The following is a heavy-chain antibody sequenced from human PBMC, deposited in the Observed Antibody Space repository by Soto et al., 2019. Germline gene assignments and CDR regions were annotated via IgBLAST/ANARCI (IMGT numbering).Heavy chain of an antibody. CDR1: GFTFSSYW. CDR3: ASRGSAGIHFDS. J-gene: IGHJ4*02. D-gene: IGHD3-10*01. CDR2: INQDGSGN. V-gene: IGHV3-7*03. Sequence: GGSLRLSCAASGFTFSSYWMSWVRQAPGKGLEWVGNINQDGSGNYYVDSLKGRFTTSRDNAKNSLYLQMNNLRAEDTAFYYCASRGSAGIHFDSWGQGALVTVSS.